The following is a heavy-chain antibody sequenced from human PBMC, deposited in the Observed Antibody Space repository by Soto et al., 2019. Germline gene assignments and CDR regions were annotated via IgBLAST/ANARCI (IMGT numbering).Heavy chain of an antibody. Sequence: QVHLQESGPGLVKPSETLSLFCDVSGGSMSNNYWSWIRQAPGRGLEWTGYVFYTGSTNYNPSLKSRVSISVDTSKKQFSLRLSSVTAADTAVYYCARSLTVTRFDQWGQGTRVTVS. J-gene: IGHJ4*02. V-gene: IGHV4-59*01. CDR1: GGSMSNNY. CDR3: ARSLTVTRFDQ. CDR2: VFYTGST. D-gene: IGHD4-17*01.